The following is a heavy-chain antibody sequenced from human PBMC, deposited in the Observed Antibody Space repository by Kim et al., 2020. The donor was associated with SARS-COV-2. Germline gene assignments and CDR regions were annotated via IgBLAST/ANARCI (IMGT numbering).Heavy chain of an antibody. Sequence: ASVKVSCKASGYTFTSYGISWVRQAPGQGLEWMGWISAYNGNTNYAQKLQGRVTMTTDTSTSTAYMELRSLRSDDTAVYYCARSLPAIAAAGVCWFDPWGQGTLVTVSS. CDR3: ARSLPAIAAAGVCWFDP. CDR2: ISAYNGNT. J-gene: IGHJ5*02. V-gene: IGHV1-18*01. D-gene: IGHD6-13*01. CDR1: GYTFTSYG.